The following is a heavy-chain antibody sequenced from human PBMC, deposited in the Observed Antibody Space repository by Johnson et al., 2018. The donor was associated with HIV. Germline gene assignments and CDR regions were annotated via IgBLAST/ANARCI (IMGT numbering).Heavy chain of an antibody. Sequence: MQLVESGGGVVQPGGSLRLSCAASGFTFDDYGMSWVRQAPGKGLEWVSGINWNGGSTGYADSVKGRFTISRDNAKNSLYLQMNSLRADDTAVYYCARSVALVRGAFDIWGQGTMVTVSS. V-gene: IGHV3-20*04. J-gene: IGHJ3*02. CDR3: ARSVALVRGAFDI. CDR2: INWNGGST. CDR1: GFTFDDYG. D-gene: IGHD2-21*01.